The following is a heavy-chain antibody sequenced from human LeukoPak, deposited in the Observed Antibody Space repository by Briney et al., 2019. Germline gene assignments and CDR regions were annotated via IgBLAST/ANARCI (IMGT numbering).Heavy chain of an antibody. CDR2: IYYSGST. J-gene: IGHJ6*02. CDR1: GGSISSDGYY. D-gene: IGHD4-17*01. V-gene: IGHV4-31*03. Sequence: PSETLSLTCTVSGGSISSDGYYWSWIRQHPGKGLEWIGYIYYSGSTYYNPSLKSRVTISVDTSKNQFSLKLSSVTAADTAVYYCARDSTMGPLRYPGGMDVWGQGTTVTVSS. CDR3: ARDSTMGPLRYPGGMDV.